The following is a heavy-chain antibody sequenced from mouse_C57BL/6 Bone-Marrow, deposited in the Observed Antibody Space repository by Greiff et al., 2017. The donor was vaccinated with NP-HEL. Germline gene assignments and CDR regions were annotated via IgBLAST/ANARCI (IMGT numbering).Heavy chain of an antibody. J-gene: IGHJ4*01. Sequence: EVKVVESGGGLVKPGGSLKLSCAASGFTFSDYGMHWVRQAPEQGLEWVAYISSGSSTIYYAATVQGRFTITRDNAKNTLFLRMTSLKSEDTAMYYCAREGNWGDAMDYWGQGTSVTVSS. D-gene: IGHD4-1*01. CDR2: ISSGSSTI. CDR1: GFTFSDYG. V-gene: IGHV5-17*01. CDR3: AREGNWGDAMDY.